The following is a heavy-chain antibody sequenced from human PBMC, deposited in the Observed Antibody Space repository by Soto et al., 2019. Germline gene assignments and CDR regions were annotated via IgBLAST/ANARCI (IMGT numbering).Heavy chain of an antibody. J-gene: IGHJ6*02. CDR2: ISYDGNNK. V-gene: IGHV3-30-3*01. CDR3: ARDTYGMDV. Sequence: GESLRLSCAASGFTFSNYAMHWVRQAPGKGLEWVAVISYDGNNKYYADSEKGRFTISRDNSKNTLYVQMNSLRADDKAVYYCARDTYGMDVWGQGTTVTVSS. CDR1: GFTFSNYA.